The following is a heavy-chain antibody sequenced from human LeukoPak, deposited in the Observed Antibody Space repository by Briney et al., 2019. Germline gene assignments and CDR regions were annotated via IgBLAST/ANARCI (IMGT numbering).Heavy chain of an antibody. CDR2: IYYGGNT. J-gene: IGHJ4*02. Sequence: SETLSLTCTVSGVSISSYYWSWSRHPPGKGLEYSGYIYYGGNTNYNPSLKSRVTISVDTSKNQFSLKLSSVTAADTAVYYCARGTSSLDYWGQGTLVTVSS. CDR3: ARGTSSLDY. V-gene: IGHV4-59*01. CDR1: GVSISSYY.